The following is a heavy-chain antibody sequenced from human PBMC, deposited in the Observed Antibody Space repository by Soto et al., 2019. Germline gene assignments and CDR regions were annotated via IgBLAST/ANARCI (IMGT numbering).Heavy chain of an antibody. J-gene: IGHJ4*02. Sequence: GGSLRLSCAASGFTFSSYNMNWVRQAPGKGLEWVSYISSSSSTIYYADSVKGRFTISRDNAKNSLYLQMNSLRAEDTAVYYCARGAYYYDSSGLSYWGQGTLV. CDR3: ARGAYYYDSSGLSY. CDR1: GFTFSSYN. CDR2: ISSSSSTI. D-gene: IGHD3-22*01. V-gene: IGHV3-48*01.